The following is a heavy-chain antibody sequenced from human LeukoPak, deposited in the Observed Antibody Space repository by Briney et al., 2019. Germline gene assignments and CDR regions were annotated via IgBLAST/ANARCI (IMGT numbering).Heavy chain of an antibody. V-gene: IGHV3-30*18. Sequence: GGSLRLSCAASGFTFSSYGMHWVRPAPGKGLEWVAVISYDGSNKYYADSVKGRFTISRDNSKNTLYLQMNTLRAEDTAVYYCAKGSDYGDYLDYWGQRTLVTVSS. CDR2: ISYDGSNK. J-gene: IGHJ4*02. CDR1: GFTFSSYG. CDR3: AKGSDYGDYLDY. D-gene: IGHD4-17*01.